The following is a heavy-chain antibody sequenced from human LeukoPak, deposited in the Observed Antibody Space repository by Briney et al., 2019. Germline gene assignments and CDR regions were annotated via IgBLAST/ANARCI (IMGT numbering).Heavy chain of an antibody. D-gene: IGHD3-16*01. J-gene: IGHJ4*02. CDR2: ISSSSSYT. V-gene: IGHV3-11*05. Sequence: GGSLRLSCAASGFTFSDYYMSWIRQAPGKGLEWVSYISSSSSYTNYADSVKGRFTISRDNAKNSLYLQMNSLRAEDTAVYYCARDLGRGNTPFDYWGQGTLVTVSS. CDR1: GFTFSDYY. CDR3: ARDLGRGNTPFDY.